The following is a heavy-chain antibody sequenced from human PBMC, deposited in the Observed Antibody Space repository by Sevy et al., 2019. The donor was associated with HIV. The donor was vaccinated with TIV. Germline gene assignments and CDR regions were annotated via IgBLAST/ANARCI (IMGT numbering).Heavy chain of an antibody. J-gene: IGHJ1*01. CDR1: GGSITDKNYY. CDR2: ISYGGST. Sequence: SETLSLTCTVSGGSITDKNYYWAWIRQPPGKGLEWIGSISYGGSTYYNPSLQSRVTLSVDTCKNQFSLNLSSVTAADTAKYYCARRVAAAGQGNEYFQHRGRGTLVTVSS. CDR3: ARRVAAAGQGNEYFQH. D-gene: IGHD6-13*01. V-gene: IGHV4-39*01.